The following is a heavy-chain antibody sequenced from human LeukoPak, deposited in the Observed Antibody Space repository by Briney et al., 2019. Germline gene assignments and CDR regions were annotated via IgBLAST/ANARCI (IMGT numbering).Heavy chain of an antibody. CDR2: INPNSGGT. CDR3: ARGTLPSRFGDWSNYFDY. CDR1: GYTFTGYY. D-gene: IGHD2-21*02. Sequence: ASVKVSCKASGYTFTGYYMHWVRQAPGQGLEWMGWINPNSGGTNYAQKFQGRVTMTRDTSISTAYMELRSLRSDDTAVYYCARGTLPSRFGDWSNYFDYWGPGTLVTVSS. J-gene: IGHJ4*02. V-gene: IGHV1-2*02.